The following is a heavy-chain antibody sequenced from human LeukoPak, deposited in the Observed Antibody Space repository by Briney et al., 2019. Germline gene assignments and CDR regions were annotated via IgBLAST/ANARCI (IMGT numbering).Heavy chain of an antibody. D-gene: IGHD2-2*01. CDR3: AKGRGYQLLLGN. V-gene: IGHV3-30*18. CDR2: ISYDGSNK. CDR1: GFTFSSYG. Sequence: HPGGSLRLSCAASGFTFSSYGMHWVRQAPGKGLEWVAVISYDGSNKYYADSVKGRFTISRDNSKNTLYLQMNSLRAEDTAVYYCAKGRGYQLLLGNWGQGTLVTVSS. J-gene: IGHJ4*02.